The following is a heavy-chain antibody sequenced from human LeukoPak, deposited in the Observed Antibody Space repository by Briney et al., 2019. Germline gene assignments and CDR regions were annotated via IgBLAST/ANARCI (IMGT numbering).Heavy chain of an antibody. CDR3: ARDDHYYDFWSGYYTESLIDY. J-gene: IGHJ4*02. D-gene: IGHD3-3*01. V-gene: IGHV3-48*01. CDR2: ISSSSSTI. Sequence: ETLSLTCTVSGGSISSSSYYWGWIRQPPGKGLEWVSYISSSSSTIYYADSVKSRFTISRDNAKNSLYLQMNSLRAEDTAVYYCARDDHYYDFWSGYYTESLIDYWGQGTLVTVSS. CDR1: GGSISSSS.